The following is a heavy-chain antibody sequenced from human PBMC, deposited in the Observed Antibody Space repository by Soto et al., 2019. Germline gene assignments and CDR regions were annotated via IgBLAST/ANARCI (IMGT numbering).Heavy chain of an antibody. D-gene: IGHD3-10*01. J-gene: IGHJ6*02. Sequence: PSETLSLTCTVSGGSISSGGYYWSWIRQHPGKGLEWIGYIYYSGSTNYNPSLKSRVTISVDTSKNQFSLKLSSVTAADTAVYYCAGLKFGELLYQFDYYYYYGMDVWGQGTTVTVSS. CDR3: AGLKFGELLYQFDYYYYYGMDV. V-gene: IGHV4-31*03. CDR1: GGSISSGGYY. CDR2: IYYSGST.